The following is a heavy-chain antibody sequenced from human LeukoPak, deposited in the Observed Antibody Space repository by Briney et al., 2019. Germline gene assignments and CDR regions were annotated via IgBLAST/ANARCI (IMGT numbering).Heavy chain of an antibody. Sequence: SETLSLTCTVSGGSISSSSYYWGWIRQPPGKGLEWIGSIYYSGSTYYNPFLKSRVTISVDTSKNQFSLKLSSVTAADTAVYYCARLGWELLQGYHYWGQGTLVTVSS. CDR2: IYYSGST. CDR1: GGSISSSSYY. D-gene: IGHD1-26*01. V-gene: IGHV4-39*01. CDR3: ARLGWELLQGYHY. J-gene: IGHJ4*02.